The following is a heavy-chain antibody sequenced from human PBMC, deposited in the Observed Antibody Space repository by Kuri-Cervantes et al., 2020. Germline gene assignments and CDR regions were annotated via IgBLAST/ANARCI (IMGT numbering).Heavy chain of an antibody. CDR3: ARGAGWWLELLDGMDV. D-gene: IGHD2-15*01. V-gene: IGHV3-33*08. J-gene: IGHJ6*02. CDR1: EFTFSSYG. CDR2: IWYDGSNK. Sequence: GESLKISCAASEFTFSSYGMHWVRQAPGKGLEWVAVIWYDGSNKYYADSVKGRFTISRDNSKNTLYLQMNSLRAEDTAVYYCARGAGWWLELLDGMDVWGQGTTVTVSS.